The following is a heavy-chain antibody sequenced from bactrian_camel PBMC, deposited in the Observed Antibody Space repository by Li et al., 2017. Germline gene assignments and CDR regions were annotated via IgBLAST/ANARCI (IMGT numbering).Heavy chain of an antibody. Sequence: HVQLVESGGGAVQPGGSLRLSCVATGYGVGSGCMAWFRQAPGKEREGVARIATGSGNTYYADSVKGRFTISQDNAKNTVYLQMNSLTPEDTAMYYCAADRQAFRSTVNCAECVAGNGWIISTGARGPRSPSP. CDR2: IATGSGNT. CDR3: AADRQAFRSTVNCAECVAGNGWIIST. J-gene: IGHJ4*01. D-gene: IGHD6*01. CDR1: GYGVGSGC. V-gene: IGHV3S1*01.